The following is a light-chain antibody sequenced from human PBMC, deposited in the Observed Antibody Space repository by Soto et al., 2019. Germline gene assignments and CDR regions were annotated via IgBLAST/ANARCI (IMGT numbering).Light chain of an antibody. CDR2: DAS. CDR3: QQYESYPYT. V-gene: IGKV1-5*01. Sequence: DIQMTQSPSTLSASVGDRVTISCRASQSIQTWLAWYQQKPDKAPKLLIFDASDLASGVSSRFSGSGSGAEFTLTISSLQADDFATYYCQQYESYPYTFGRGTRLEIK. CDR1: QSIQTW. J-gene: IGKJ2*01.